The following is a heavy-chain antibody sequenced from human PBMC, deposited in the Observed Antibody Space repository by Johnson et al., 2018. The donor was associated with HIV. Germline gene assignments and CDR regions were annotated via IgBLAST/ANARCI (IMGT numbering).Heavy chain of an antibody. J-gene: IGHJ3*02. D-gene: IGHD3-16*01. CDR3: ARGSRYTHDNDDVYLLHAFDI. V-gene: IGHV3-20*04. CDR2: VNWNADTT. CDR1: GFNLDDYG. Sequence: MQLVESGGGLVQPGGSLRLSCVASGFNLDDYGMSWVRQAPGKGLEWVSGVNWNADTTGYADSVKGRFTISRDTAKMSLYLQMNSLRAEDTAVYYCARGSRYTHDNDDVYLLHAFDIWGQGTMVTVSS.